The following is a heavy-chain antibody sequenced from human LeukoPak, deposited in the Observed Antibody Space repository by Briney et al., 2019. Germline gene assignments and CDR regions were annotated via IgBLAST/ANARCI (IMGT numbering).Heavy chain of an antibody. CDR3: ARGRGPSRISGTTTQVGGVWFDP. J-gene: IGHJ5*02. D-gene: IGHD1-7*01. Sequence: SETLSLTCTVSGGSISSSSYYWGWIRQPPGKGLEWIGSIYYSGSTFYNSSLKSRVTISVDTSKNQFSLKLNSVTAADTALYYCARGRGPSRISGTTTQVGGVWFDPWGQGTLVTVSS. V-gene: IGHV4-39*07. CDR2: IYYSGST. CDR1: GGSISSSSYY.